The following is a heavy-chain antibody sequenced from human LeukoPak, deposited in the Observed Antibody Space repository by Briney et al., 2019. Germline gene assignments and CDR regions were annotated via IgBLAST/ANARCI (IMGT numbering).Heavy chain of an antibody. CDR3: TKLKGWYGEGFFDY. J-gene: IGHJ4*02. V-gene: IGHV3-53*01. CDR1: GFTVSSNY. CDR2: LYSGGAT. Sequence: GGSLRLSCAASGFTVSSNYMSCVRQPAGKGLEWVSVLYSGGATFYADSVKGRFTISRDTSKNTLYLQMNDLRADDTAVYYCTKLKGWYGEGFFDYWGQGTLVTVSS. D-gene: IGHD6-19*01.